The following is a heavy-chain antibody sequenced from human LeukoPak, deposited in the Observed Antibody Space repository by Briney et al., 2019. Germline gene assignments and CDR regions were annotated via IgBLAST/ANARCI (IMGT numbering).Heavy chain of an antibody. Sequence: SETLSLTCTVSGGSISSYYWSWIRQPPGKGLEWIGYIYYSGSTNYNPSLKSRFTISVDTSKNQFSLKLSSVTAADTAVYYCARLAAAGTRYFDLWGRGTLVTVSS. CDR2: IYYSGST. CDR1: GGSISSYY. CDR3: ARLAAAGTRYFDL. V-gene: IGHV4-59*08. D-gene: IGHD6-13*01. J-gene: IGHJ2*01.